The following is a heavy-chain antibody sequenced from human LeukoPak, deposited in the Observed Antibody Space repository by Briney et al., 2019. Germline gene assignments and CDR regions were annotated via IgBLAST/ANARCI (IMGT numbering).Heavy chain of an antibody. CDR3: ARDRHDYYDSSGYSVY. CDR2: ISSSSSYI. CDR1: GFTFSSYS. V-gene: IGHV3-21*01. J-gene: IGHJ4*02. D-gene: IGHD3-22*01. Sequence: PGGSLRLSCAASGFTFSSYSMNWVRQAPGKGLEWVSSISSSSSYIYYADSVKGRFTISRDNAKNSLYLQMNILRAEDTAVYYCARDRHDYYDSSGYSVYWGQGTLVTVSS.